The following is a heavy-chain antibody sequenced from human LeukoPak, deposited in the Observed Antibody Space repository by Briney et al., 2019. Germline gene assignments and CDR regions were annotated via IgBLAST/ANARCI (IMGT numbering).Heavy chain of an antibody. CDR2: IYSGGST. V-gene: IGHV3-53*01. CDR1: GFTVSSNY. Sequence: GGSLRLSCAASGFTVSSNYMSWVRQAPGKGLEWVSVIYSGGSTYYADSVKGRFTISRDNSKNTLCLQMNSLRAEDTAVYYCARPGVTGYYYMDVWGKGTTVTVSS. D-gene: IGHD1-1*01. CDR3: ARPGVTGYYYMDV. J-gene: IGHJ6*03.